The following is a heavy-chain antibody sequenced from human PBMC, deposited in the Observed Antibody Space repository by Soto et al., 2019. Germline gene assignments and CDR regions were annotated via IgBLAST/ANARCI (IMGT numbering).Heavy chain of an antibody. J-gene: IGHJ4*02. V-gene: IGHV4-39*07. CDR2: IHYSGST. Sequence: PSETLSLTCSVSGDSISISSYYWGWVRQPPGKGLEWIGSIHYSGSTNYNPSLKSRVTISVDTSKNQFSLKLSSVTAADTAVYYCARVLGVSSRHSFDYWGQGTLVTVSS. CDR3: ARVLGVSSRHSFDY. D-gene: IGHD6-13*01. CDR1: GDSISISSYY.